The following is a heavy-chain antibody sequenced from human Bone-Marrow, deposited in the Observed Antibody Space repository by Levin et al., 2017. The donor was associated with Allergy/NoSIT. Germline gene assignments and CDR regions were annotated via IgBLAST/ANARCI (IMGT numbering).Heavy chain of an antibody. CDR1: GGSISSYF. D-gene: IGHD2-15*01. CDR2: IYYSGTT. CDR3: ARDLGYCSGGSCYGNYGMDV. J-gene: IGHJ6*02. V-gene: IGHV4-59*01. Sequence: SETLSLTCTVSGGSISSYFWNWIRQPPGKGLEWIGYIYYSGTTNYNPALKDRVTMSVDTSKNHFSLKLSSVTAADTAVYYCARDLGYCSGGSCYGNYGMDVWGQGTTVTVSS.